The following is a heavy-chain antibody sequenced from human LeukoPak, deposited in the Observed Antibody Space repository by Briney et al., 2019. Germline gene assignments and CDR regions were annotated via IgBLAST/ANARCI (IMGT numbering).Heavy chain of an antibody. V-gene: IGHV4-34*01. CDR2: INHSGST. CDR1: GGSFSGYY. J-gene: IGHJ6*02. CDR3: ARGPFYYYYGMDV. Sequence: SETLSLTCAVYGGSFSGYYWSWIRQPPGKGLEWVGEINHSGSTNYNPSLKSRVTIPVDTSKNQFSLKLSSVTAADTAVYYCARGPFYYYYGMDVWGQGTTVTVSS.